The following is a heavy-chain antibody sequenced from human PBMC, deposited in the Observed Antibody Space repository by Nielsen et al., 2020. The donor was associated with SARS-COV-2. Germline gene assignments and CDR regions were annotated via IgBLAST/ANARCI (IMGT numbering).Heavy chain of an antibody. D-gene: IGHD6-19*01. Sequence: GESLKISCAAYGFTFNNYGMHWVRQAPGKGLEWVASISYDRSNIYYADSVKGRFTISRDNAKNALYLQMSSLRAEDTAEYYCANPWGSGWFYFDNWGQGTLVTVSA. CDR3: ANPWGSGWFYFDN. CDR1: GFTFNNYG. J-gene: IGHJ4*02. V-gene: IGHV3-30*18. CDR2: ISYDRSNI.